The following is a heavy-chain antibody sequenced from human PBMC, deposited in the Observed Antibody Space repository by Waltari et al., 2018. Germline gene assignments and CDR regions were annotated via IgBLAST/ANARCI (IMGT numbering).Heavy chain of an antibody. CDR1: GFSFSDSY. J-gene: IGHJ2*01. CDR3: ARDGGGTNRSYRYVDL. CDR2: SSSSGTFV. V-gene: IGHV3-11*01. Sequence: QVQLVESGGGLVKPGGSMRLSCAASGFSFSDSYMSWMRQAPGKGLEWISHSSSSGTFVYYADSVKGRFTISRDNAKNSLYLQMNSLKDEDTAVYYCARDGGGTNRSYRYVDLWGRGTLVRVSS. D-gene: IGHD1-26*01.